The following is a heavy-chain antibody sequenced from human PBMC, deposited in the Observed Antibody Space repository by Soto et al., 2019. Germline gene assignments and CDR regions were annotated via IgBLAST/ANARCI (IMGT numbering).Heavy chain of an antibody. V-gene: IGHV3-23*01. J-gene: IGHJ4*02. CDR2: ISGSDHGT. CDR3: AKDGLFLEVPPASLSY. CDR1: GFNCSTYA. Sequence: PGCSLRLSCGASGFNCSTYAMNWGRKAPGKGLEWVSGISGSDHGTYYADSVKGRFTISRDNSRSTLYLQMNSLRAEDTAIYYCAKDGLFLEVPPASLSYWGQGTLVTVSS. D-gene: IGHD2-21*01.